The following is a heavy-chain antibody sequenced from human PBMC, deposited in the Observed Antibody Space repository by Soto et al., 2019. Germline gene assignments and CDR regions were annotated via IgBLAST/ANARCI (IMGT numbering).Heavy chain of an antibody. CDR1: GGSISSGGYY. Sequence: SETLSLTCTVSGGSISSGGYYWSWIRQHPGKGLEWIGYIYYSGSTYYNPSLKSRVTISVDTSKSQFSLKLSSVTAADTAVYICARFSGYYVSSVYYRCFDSSGQGTLVT. CDR2: IYYSGST. D-gene: IGHD3-22*01. V-gene: IGHV4-31*03. CDR3: ARFSGYYVSSVYYRCFDS. J-gene: IGHJ5*01.